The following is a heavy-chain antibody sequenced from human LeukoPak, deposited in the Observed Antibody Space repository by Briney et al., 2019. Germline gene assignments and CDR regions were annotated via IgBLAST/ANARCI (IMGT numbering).Heavy chain of an antibody. Sequence: GGSLRLSCAASGFTFSSYAMHWVRQAPGKGLEWVAVISYDGSNKYYADSVKGRFTIFRDNSKNTLYLQMNSLRAEDTAVYYCASGAVVTAISSDYWGQGTLVTVSS. CDR2: ISYDGSNK. J-gene: IGHJ4*02. D-gene: IGHD2-21*02. CDR1: GFTFSSYA. CDR3: ASGAVVTAISSDY. V-gene: IGHV3-30-3*01.